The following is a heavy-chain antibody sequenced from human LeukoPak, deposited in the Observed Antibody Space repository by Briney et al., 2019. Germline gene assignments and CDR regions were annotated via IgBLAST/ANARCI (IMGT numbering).Heavy chain of an antibody. Sequence: GESLKISCKGSGYSFTNYWIGWVRQMPGKGLEWMGIIYPGDSDTRYSPSFQGHVTISADKSITTAYLQWNSPKASDTAIYYCARGRLFAVTTGIDYWGQGTLVTVSS. V-gene: IGHV5-51*01. CDR3: ARGRLFAVTTGIDY. CDR2: IYPGDSDT. D-gene: IGHD4-17*01. CDR1: GYSFTNYW. J-gene: IGHJ4*02.